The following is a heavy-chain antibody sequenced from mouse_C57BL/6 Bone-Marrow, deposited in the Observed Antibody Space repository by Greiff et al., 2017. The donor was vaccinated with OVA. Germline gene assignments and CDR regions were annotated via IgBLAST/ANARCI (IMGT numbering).Heavy chain of an antibody. Sequence: EVKLQQSGAELVKPGASVKLSCTASGFNIKDYYMPWVKQRTEQGLEWIGRIDPEDGETKYAPKFQGKATITADTSSNTAYLQLSSLTSEDTAVYYCARSGLRPLYWYFDVWGTGTTVTVSS. CDR2: IDPEDGET. CDR3: ARSGLRPLYWYFDV. D-gene: IGHD2-4*01. CDR1: GFNIKDYY. V-gene: IGHV14-2*01. J-gene: IGHJ1*03.